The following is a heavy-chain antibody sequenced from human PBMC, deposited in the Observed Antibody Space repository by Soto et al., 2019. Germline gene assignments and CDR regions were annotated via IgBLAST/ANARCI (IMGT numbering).Heavy chain of an antibody. CDR2: ISYDGSNK. CDR3: AKATADLYCSSTSCPGEVDV. J-gene: IGHJ6*02. CDR1: GFTFSSYG. V-gene: IGHV3-30*18. Sequence: GGSLRLSCAASGFTFSSYGMHWVRQAPGKGLEWVAVISYDGSNKYYADSVKGRFTISRDNSKNTLYLQMNSLRAEDTAVYYCAKATADLYCSSTSCPGEVDVWGQGTTVTVSS. D-gene: IGHD2-2*01.